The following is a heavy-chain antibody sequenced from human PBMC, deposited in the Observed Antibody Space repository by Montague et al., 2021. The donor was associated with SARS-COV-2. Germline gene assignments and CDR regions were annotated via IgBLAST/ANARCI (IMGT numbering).Heavy chain of an antibody. CDR1: GGSVKSANHY. V-gene: IGHV4-61*01. J-gene: IGHJ5*02. D-gene: IGHD2-21*02. CDR2: IYSTGST. CDR3: ARVAATAMFDYFDP. Sequence: SETLSLTCSVSGGSVKSANHYWTWIRQPPGEGLEWIGLIYSTGSTNYNPSLKSRVTISLDTSRNEFSLKLSSLTTADTAIYFCARVAATAMFDYFDPWGQGTLVTVSS.